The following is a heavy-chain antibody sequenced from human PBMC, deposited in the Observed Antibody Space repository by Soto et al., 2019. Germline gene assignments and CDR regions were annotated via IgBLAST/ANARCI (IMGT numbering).Heavy chain of an antibody. CDR3: ARDVPNYFDS. CDR1: GGSISIGGYY. Sequence: SETLSLTCTVSGGSISIGGYYWRCIRQHPGKGLEWIWYIYYSGSTYYNPSLKSRVTISVDTSKNQFSLKLSSVTAADTAVYYCARDVPNYFDSWGQGTLVPVS. CDR2: IYYSGST. J-gene: IGHJ4*02. V-gene: IGHV4-31*03.